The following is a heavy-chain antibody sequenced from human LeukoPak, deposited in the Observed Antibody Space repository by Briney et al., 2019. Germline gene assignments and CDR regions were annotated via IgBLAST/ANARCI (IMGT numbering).Heavy chain of an antibody. CDR2: IRYDGSNK. CDR3: AKDLAYWGSNYYYYGMDV. J-gene: IGHJ6*02. V-gene: IGHV3-30*02. D-gene: IGHD7-27*01. Sequence: GGSLRLSCAASGFTFSSYGMHWVRQAPGKGLEWVALIRYDGSNKYYADSVKGRFTISRDNSKNTLYLQMNSLRAEDTAVYYCAKDLAYWGSNYYYYGMDVWGQGTTVTVSS. CDR1: GFTFSSYG.